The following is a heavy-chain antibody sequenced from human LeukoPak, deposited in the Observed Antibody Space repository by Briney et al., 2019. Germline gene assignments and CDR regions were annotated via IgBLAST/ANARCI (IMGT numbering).Heavy chain of an antibody. V-gene: IGHV4-30-2*01. CDR3: ARGFYCSGSHFDY. Sequence: SQTLSLTCAVTGGSISRGACPWSWLRQPPGKGLEWLGYIFHTGQTSYNPSRKSRVTIPEDMFKNQLSLSLTSVTAADTAVYYCARGFYCSGSHFDYWVRGTLVPVSS. CDR1: GGSISRGACP. D-gene: IGHD3-10*01. CDR2: IFHTGQT. J-gene: IGHJ4*02.